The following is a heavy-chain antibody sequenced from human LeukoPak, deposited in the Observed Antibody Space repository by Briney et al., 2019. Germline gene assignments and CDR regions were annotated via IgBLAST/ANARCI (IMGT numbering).Heavy chain of an antibody. CDR3: ARAITSGTIDY. J-gene: IGHJ4*02. CDR2: INPSGGST. CDR1: GYTFTSYY. V-gene: IGHV1-46*01. D-gene: IGHD1-7*01. Sequence: ASVKDSCKASGYTFTSYYMHWVRQAPGQGLEWMGIINPSGGSTSYAQKFQGRVTMTRDTSTSTVYMELSRLRSDDTAVYYCARAITSGTIDYWGQGTLVTVSS.